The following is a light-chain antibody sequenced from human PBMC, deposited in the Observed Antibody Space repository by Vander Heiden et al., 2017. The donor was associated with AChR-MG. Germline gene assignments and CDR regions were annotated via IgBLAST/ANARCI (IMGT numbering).Light chain of an antibody. V-gene: IGLV3-1*01. CDR1: KLGDKD. CDR3: QAWDNSAIV. Sequence: SYELTQPPPVSVSPGQTAIITCSGDKLGDKDVCWYHQKTGQSPVLVIHRDIQRPSGIPERFSGSNSGNTATLTISGTQAMDEGDYYCQAWDNSAIVFGGGTKLTGL. CDR2: RDI. J-gene: IGLJ2*01.